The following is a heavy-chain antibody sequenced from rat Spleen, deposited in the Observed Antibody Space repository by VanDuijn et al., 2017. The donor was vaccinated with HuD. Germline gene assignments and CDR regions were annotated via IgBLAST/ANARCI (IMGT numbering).Heavy chain of an antibody. V-gene: IGHV5-31*01. Sequence: EVQLVESGGGLVQPGRSLKLSCVASGFTFHNYWMTWIRQAPGKGLEWISSITTTGGSTYYSGSVKGRFTISRDNAKSTLYLQMASLRSEDTATYYCARSDGVHYYLPFADWGQGTLVTASS. CDR2: ITTTGGST. CDR3: ARSDGVHYYLPFAD. J-gene: IGHJ3*01. D-gene: IGHD1-1*01. CDR1: GFTFHNYW.